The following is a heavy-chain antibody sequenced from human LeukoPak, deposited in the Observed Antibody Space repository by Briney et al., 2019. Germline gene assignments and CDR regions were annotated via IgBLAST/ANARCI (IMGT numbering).Heavy chain of an antibody. Sequence: SETLSLTCAVYGGSFSGYYWSWIRQPPGKGLEWIGEINHSGSTNYNPSLKSRVTMSVDTSKNQFSLKLSSVTAADTAVYYCARAYDSSGYYYVGFAFDIWGQGTMVTVSS. CDR1: GGSFSGYY. CDR3: ARAYDSSGYYYVGFAFDI. CDR2: INHSGST. J-gene: IGHJ3*02. D-gene: IGHD3-22*01. V-gene: IGHV4-34*01.